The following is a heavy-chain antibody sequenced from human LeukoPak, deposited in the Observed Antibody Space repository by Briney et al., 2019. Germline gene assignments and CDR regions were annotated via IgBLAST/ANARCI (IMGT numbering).Heavy chain of an antibody. CDR3: ARWTDWYFDL. CDR1: GFSFSDFW. D-gene: IGHD3/OR15-3a*01. CDR2: IKEDGTDK. Sequence: GGSLRLSCAASGFSFSDFWMTWIRQAPEKGLQWVANIKEDGTDKNYADSVKGRFTISRDNAKNLLYLQMNSLRAEDTAVYYCARWTDWYFDLWGRGTLVTVS. V-gene: IGHV3-7*01. J-gene: IGHJ2*01.